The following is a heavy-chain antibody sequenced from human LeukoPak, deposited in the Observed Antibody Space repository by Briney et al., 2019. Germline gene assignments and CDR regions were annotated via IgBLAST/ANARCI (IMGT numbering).Heavy chain of an antibody. CDR2: ISGSSSNT. CDR1: GYTFMSHG. V-gene: IGHV1-18*01. J-gene: IGHJ3*02. Sequence: GASVKVSCKAYGYTFMSHGISWVRQAPGQGLEWMGWISGSSSNTNYAQRLQGRVTMTTDTSTTTAYMELRSLRSDDTAVYYCARATGTWGHDGFGIWGQGTMVTVSS. D-gene: IGHD3-16*01. CDR3: ARATGTWGHDGFGI.